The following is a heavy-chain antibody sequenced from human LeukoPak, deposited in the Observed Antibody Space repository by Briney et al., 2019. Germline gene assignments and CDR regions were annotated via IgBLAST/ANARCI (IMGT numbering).Heavy chain of an antibody. D-gene: IGHD5-12*01. CDR1: GYTFTGYY. J-gene: IGHJ4*02. CDR3: ARLRGAYEPFDY. Sequence: ASVKVSCKASGYTFTGYYMHWVRQAPGQGLEWMGWINPNSGATNYAPKFQGRVTVTRDTSISTAYMELSRLRSDDTAVYYCARLRGAYEPFDYWGQGTLVTVSS. V-gene: IGHV1-2*02. CDR2: INPNSGAT.